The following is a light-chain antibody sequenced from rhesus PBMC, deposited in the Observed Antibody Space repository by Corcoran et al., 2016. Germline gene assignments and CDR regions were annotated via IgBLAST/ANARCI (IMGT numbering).Light chain of an antibody. V-gene: IGKV1-21*01. J-gene: IGKJ3*01. Sequence: DIQMTQSPSSLSASVGDRVTITCRASQGISSWLAWYQQNPGKATKHLIYTASSLQSGVPSRFSGSGAGTDYTFTSSSLQPEDCATYYCQHGYGTPFTFGPGTKLDIK. CDR2: TAS. CDR3: QHGYGTPFT. CDR1: QGISSW.